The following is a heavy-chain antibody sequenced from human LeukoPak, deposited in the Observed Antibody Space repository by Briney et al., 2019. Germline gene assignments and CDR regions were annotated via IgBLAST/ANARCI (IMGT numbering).Heavy chain of an antibody. CDR3: AKDAYYDSSGYWLS. J-gene: IGHJ4*02. V-gene: IGHV3-23*01. CDR1: GFSFSSNA. Sequence: GGSLRLSCAASGFSFSSNAMSWVRQAPGKGLEWVSAISGSGGSTYYADSVKGRFTISRDNSKNTLYLQMSSLRAEDTAVYYCAKDAYYDSSGYWLSWGQGTLVTVSS. D-gene: IGHD3-22*01. CDR2: ISGSGGST.